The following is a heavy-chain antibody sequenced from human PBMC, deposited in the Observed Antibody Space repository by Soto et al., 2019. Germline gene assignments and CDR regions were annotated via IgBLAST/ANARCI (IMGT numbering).Heavy chain of an antibody. Sequence: GGSLRLSCAASGFTFSSYSMNWVRQAPGKGLEWVSYISSSSSTIYYADSVKGRFTISRDNAKNSLYLQMNSLRDEDTAVYYCARVSRRERGIYYFDYWGQGTLVTVSS. CDR3: ARVSRRERGIYYFDY. CDR2: ISSSSSTI. D-gene: IGHD3-3*02. J-gene: IGHJ4*02. V-gene: IGHV3-48*02. CDR1: GFTFSSYS.